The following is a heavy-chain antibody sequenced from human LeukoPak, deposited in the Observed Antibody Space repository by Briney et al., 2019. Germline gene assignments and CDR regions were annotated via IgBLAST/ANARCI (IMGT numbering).Heavy chain of an antibody. CDR3: ARDGRFSYGAFDI. CDR2: IKQDGSEK. J-gene: IGHJ3*02. D-gene: IGHD3-3*01. V-gene: IGHV3-7*01. Sequence: GSLRLSCVASGFTFSDYWMTWVRQAPGKGLECVANIKQDGSEKFYVDSEKGRFTISRDNAKNSLYLQMNSLRAEDTAVYYCARDGRFSYGAFDIWGQGTMVTVSS. CDR1: GFTFSDYW.